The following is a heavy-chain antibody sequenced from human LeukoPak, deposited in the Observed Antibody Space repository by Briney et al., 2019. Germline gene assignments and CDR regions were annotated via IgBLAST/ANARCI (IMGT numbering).Heavy chain of an antibody. J-gene: IGHJ5*02. D-gene: IGHD6-13*01. CDR1: GYTFTDYY. Sequence: ASVKVSCKVSGYTFTDYYMHWVQQAPGKGLEWMGLVDPEDGETIYAEKFQGRVTITADTSTDTAYMELSSLRSEDTAVYYCATDGLLSSSWTNWFDPWGQGTLVTVSS. V-gene: IGHV1-69-2*01. CDR2: VDPEDGET. CDR3: ATDGLLSSSWTNWFDP.